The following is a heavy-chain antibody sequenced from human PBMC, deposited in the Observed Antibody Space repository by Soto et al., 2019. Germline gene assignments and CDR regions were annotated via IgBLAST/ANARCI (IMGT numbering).Heavy chain of an antibody. CDR1: GGSISSGGYY. CDR3: ARVTIFGVVRTTGDYYYGMDV. J-gene: IGHJ6*02. CDR2: IYYSGST. Sequence: SETLSLTCTVSGGSISSGGYYWSWIRQHPGKGLEWIGYIYYSGSTYYNPSLKSRVTISVDTSKNQFSLKLSSVTAADTAVYYCARVTIFGVVRTTGDYYYGMDVWRQGTPVTSP. D-gene: IGHD3-3*01. V-gene: IGHV4-31*03.